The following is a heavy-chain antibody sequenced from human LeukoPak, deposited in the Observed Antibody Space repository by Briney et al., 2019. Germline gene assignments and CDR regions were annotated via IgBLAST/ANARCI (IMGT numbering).Heavy chain of an antibody. J-gene: IGHJ4*02. CDR3: ARHAEYNSGWHFYLDH. V-gene: IGHV4-39*01. CDR2: VHNVGST. CDR1: GGSISSGDYY. D-gene: IGHD6-19*01. Sequence: SETLSLTCTVSGGSISSGDYYWSWIRQPPGKGLEWIGSVHNVGSTYYNLSLRSRVTMSIDTSKNQFSLRLNSVTAADTAVYYCARHAEYNSGWHFYLDHWGQGILVTVSS.